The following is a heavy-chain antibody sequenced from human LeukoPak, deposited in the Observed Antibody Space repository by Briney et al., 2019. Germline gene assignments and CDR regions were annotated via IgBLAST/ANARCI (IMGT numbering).Heavy chain of an antibody. Sequence: PSETLSLTCTVSGGSIYGGGYYWSWIRQPPGKGLEWIGYIYHSGTTYYNPSLKSRVTISIDRSKNQFSLKLSSVTAADTAVYYCARHLGYCSSTSCFYWYFDLWGRGTLVTVSS. CDR2: IYHSGTT. CDR1: GGSIYGGGYY. V-gene: IGHV4-30-2*01. CDR3: ARHLGYCSSTSCFYWYFDL. D-gene: IGHD2-2*01. J-gene: IGHJ2*01.